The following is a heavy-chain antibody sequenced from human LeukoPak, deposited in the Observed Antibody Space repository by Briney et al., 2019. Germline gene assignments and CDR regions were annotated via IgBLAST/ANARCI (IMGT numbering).Heavy chain of an antibody. J-gene: IGHJ4*02. CDR3: ARAPQWASLGSFDY. CDR1: GGSISSYY. Sequence: SETLSLTCTISGGSISSYYWSWIRQPPGKGLELIGHIYHSGSTNYNPSLESRVTISVDTSKNQFSLRLSSVTAADTAVYFCARAPQWASLGSFDYWGQGTLVTVSS. V-gene: IGHV4-59*01. D-gene: IGHD1-26*01. CDR2: IYHSGST.